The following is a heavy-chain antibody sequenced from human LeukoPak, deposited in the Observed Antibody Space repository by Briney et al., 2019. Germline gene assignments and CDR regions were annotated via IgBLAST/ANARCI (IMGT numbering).Heavy chain of an antibody. V-gene: IGHV3-64*01. Sequence: GRSLRLSCAASGFTFSSYAMHWVRQAPGKGLEYVSAISSNGGSTYYANSVKGRFTISRDNAKNSLYLQMNSLRAEDTAVYYCARGGSYSSGPNYFDYWGQGTLVTVSS. CDR1: GFTFSSYA. D-gene: IGHD6-19*01. CDR2: ISSNGGST. J-gene: IGHJ4*02. CDR3: ARGGSYSSGPNYFDY.